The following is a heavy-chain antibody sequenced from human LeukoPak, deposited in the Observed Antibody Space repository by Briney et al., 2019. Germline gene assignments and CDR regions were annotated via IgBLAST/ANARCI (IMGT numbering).Heavy chain of an antibody. CDR1: GGSINSHY. Sequence: SETLSLTCIVSGGSINSHYWSWIRQPPGKGLEWIGDIHYTGTTKYNPSVKSRVTISIDTSKNQFSLELSSVTATDTAVYFCATNRVGTYDRPFDIWGQGTMVTVSS. J-gene: IGHJ3*02. CDR3: ATNRVGTYDRPFDI. V-gene: IGHV4-59*08. CDR2: IHYTGTT. D-gene: IGHD1-26*01.